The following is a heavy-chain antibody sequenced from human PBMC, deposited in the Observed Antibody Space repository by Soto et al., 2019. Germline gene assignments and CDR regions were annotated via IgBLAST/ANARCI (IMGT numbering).Heavy chain of an antibody. J-gene: IGHJ4*02. V-gene: IGHV4-30-4*01. CDR3: ARVRYYYDDSGYEPIVYYFDY. CDR2: ISYSGLT. D-gene: IGHD3-22*01. CDR1: GGSVSSGDYY. Sequence: SETLSPICTVSGGSVSSGDYYWIWIRQPPGKGLDWIGYISYSGLTYYSPSLESRVTFSVDTSKNQFSLKLSSVTAADTALYYCARVRYYYDDSGYEPIVYYFDYWGQGTLVTVSS.